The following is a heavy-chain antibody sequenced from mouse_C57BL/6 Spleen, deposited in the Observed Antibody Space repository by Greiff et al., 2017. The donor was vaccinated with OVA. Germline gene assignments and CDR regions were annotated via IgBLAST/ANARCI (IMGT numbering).Heavy chain of an antibody. CDR1: GYTFTSYW. Sequence: QVQLQQPGAELVRPGSSVKLSCKASGYTFTSYWMDWVKQRPGQGLEWIGNIYPSDSETHYNQKFKDKATLTVDKSSSTAYMQLSSLTSEDSAVYYCAREVFDGYGDYFDYWGQGTTLTVSS. CDR3: AREVFDGYGDYFDY. V-gene: IGHV1-61*01. D-gene: IGHD2-3*01. J-gene: IGHJ2*01. CDR2: IYPSDSET.